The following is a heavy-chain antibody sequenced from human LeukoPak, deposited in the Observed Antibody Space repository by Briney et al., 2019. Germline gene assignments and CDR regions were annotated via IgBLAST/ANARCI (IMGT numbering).Heavy chain of an antibody. CDR3: ARLQRRYSPFDP. Sequence: PSETLSLTCTVSGGSISGYYWSWVRQPPGKGLEWIAHFSSSGSTNYNPSLKSRVTISVDTSKNHFSLKLSSVTAADTAMYYCARLQRRYSPFDPWGQGTLVTVSS. V-gene: IGHV4-59*08. J-gene: IGHJ5*02. CDR2: FSSSGST. CDR1: GGSISGYY. D-gene: IGHD2-15*01.